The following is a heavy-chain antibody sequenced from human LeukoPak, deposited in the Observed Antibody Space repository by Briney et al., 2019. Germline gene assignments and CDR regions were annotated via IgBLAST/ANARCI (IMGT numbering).Heavy chain of an antibody. J-gene: IGHJ4*02. Sequence: GASLRLSGAASEITFRNYAMSWVRKAPGKGLEWVSAITVSGAITYYADPLKGRFTMSRDNAKNTLYLQMNSLRAEDTAVYYCAKWGDYDVLTGYYDPDYWGQGTLVTVSS. D-gene: IGHD3-9*01. CDR3: AKWGDYDVLTGYYDPDY. CDR1: EITFRNYA. V-gene: IGHV3-23*01. CDR2: ITVSGAIT.